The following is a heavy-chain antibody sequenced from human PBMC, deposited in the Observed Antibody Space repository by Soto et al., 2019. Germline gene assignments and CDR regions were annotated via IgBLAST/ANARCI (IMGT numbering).Heavy chain of an antibody. CDR1: GLIVSNSY. CDR2: IYSGGNT. CDR3: ARADTAPAENNTFYYYGMDV. Sequence: PGGSLRLSCTASGLIVSNSYINWVRQAPGKGLEWVSVIYSGGNTYYADSVEGRFTISRDTSKNTLYLQMNTLRAEDTAVYYCARADTAPAENNTFYYYGMDVWGQGTTVTVSS. D-gene: IGHD5-18*01. V-gene: IGHV3-66*01. J-gene: IGHJ6*02.